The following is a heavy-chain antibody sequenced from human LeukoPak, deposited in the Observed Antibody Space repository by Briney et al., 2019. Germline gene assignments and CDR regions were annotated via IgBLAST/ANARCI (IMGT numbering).Heavy chain of an antibody. Sequence: ASVEVSCKASGYTFSSYGISWVRQAPGQGLEWMGWVSAFNGNTHSAQKLQGRVTMTTDTSTSTAFMELRSLTSDDTAVYYCARTTGTYSPPGDCWGQGALVTVSS. CDR1: GYTFSSYG. J-gene: IGHJ4*02. CDR3: ARTTGTYSPPGDC. CDR2: VSAFNGNT. V-gene: IGHV1-18*01. D-gene: IGHD1-26*01.